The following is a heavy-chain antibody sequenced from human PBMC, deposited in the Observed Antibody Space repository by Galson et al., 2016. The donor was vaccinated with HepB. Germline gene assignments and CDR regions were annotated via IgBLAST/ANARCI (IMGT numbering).Heavy chain of an antibody. V-gene: IGHV3-48*01. CDR3: ARVYGDYLDY. Sequence: SLRLSCAASGFTFSSYSMNWVRQAPGKGLEWVSYISSSSTIYYADSVKGRFTISRDNAKNSLYLQMNSLRAEDTAVYYCARVYGDYLDYWGQGTLVTVSS. CDR2: ISSSSTI. CDR1: GFTFSSYS. J-gene: IGHJ4*02. D-gene: IGHD4-17*01.